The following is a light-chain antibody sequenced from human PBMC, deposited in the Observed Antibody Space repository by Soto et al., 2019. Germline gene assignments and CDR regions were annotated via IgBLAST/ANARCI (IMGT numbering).Light chain of an antibody. J-gene: IGKJ1*01. Sequence: DIQMTQSPSTLSASVGDRIIITCRASQRLSSWLAWYQQKPGQAPKLLIFDTSKLESGVPPRFSGSGSGTEFTLTISSLQPDDFATYFCQQYDDYWTFGQGTKVDI. CDR3: QQYDDYWT. V-gene: IGKV1-5*01. CDR1: QRLSSW. CDR2: DTS.